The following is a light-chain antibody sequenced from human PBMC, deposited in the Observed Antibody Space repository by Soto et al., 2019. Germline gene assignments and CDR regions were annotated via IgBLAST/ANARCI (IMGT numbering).Light chain of an antibody. CDR1: SSDVGGYKY. CDR3: SSYTSSSTVV. Sequence: QSALTQPPSASGSPGQSVTISCTGTSSDVGGYKYVSWYQQHPGKAPKLMIYEVSKRPSGVPDRFSGSKSGNTASLTVSGLQAEDEADYYCSSYTSSSTVVFGGGTKVTVL. CDR2: EVS. V-gene: IGLV2-8*01. J-gene: IGLJ2*01.